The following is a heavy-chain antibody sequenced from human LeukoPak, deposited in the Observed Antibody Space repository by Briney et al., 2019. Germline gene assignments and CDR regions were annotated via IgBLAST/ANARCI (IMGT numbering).Heavy chain of an antibody. D-gene: IGHD3-9*01. V-gene: IGHV4-4*07. CDR3: ARDNYDILTGYYWNYYYYMDV. CDR2: IYTSGST. CDR1: GGSFSGYY. J-gene: IGHJ6*03. Sequence: SSETLSLTCAVYGGSFSGYYWSWIRQPAGKGLEWIGRIYTSGSTNYNPSLKSRVTMSVDTSKNQFSLKLSSVTAADTAVYYCARDNYDILTGYYWNYYYYMDVWGKGTTVTISS.